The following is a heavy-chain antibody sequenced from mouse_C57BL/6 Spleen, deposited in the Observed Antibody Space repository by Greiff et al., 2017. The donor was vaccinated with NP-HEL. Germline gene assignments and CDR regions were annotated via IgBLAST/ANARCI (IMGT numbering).Heavy chain of an antibody. CDR1: GFPITSGYY. V-gene: IGHV12-3*01. D-gene: IGHD1-1*01. Sequence: VQLQQSGPGLVKPSQSLFLTCSITGFPITSGYYWIWIRQPPGKPLEWMGYITHSGETFYNPSLQSPISITRETSKNQFFLQLNSVTTEDTAMYYCAGVSYYYGSSYGYFDVWGTGTTVTVSS. CDR3: AGVSYYYGSSYGYFDV. J-gene: IGHJ1*03. CDR2: ITHSGET.